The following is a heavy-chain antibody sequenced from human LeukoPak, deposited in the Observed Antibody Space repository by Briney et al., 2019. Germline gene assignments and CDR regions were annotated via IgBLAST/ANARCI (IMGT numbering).Heavy chain of an antibody. J-gene: IGHJ5*02. CDR2: IYTSGST. CDR1: GGSISSYY. V-gene: IGHV4-4*09. D-gene: IGHD2-2*01. CDR3: ARVHCSSTSCYEVGWFDP. Sequence: SETLSLTCTVSGGSISSYYWSWIRQPPGTGLERIGYIYTSGSTNYNPSLKSRVTISVDTSKNQFSLKLSSVTAADTAVYYCARVHCSSTSCYEVGWFDPWGQGTLVSVSS.